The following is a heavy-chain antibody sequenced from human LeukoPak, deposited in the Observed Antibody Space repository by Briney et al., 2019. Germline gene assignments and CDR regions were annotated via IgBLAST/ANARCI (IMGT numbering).Heavy chain of an antibody. J-gene: IGHJ4*02. CDR2: IYTSGST. D-gene: IGHD2-2*02. Sequence: SETLSLTCTVSGGSISSGSYYWSWIRQPAGKGLEWIGRIYTSGSTNYNPSLKSRVTISVDTSKNQFSLKLSSVTAADAAVYYCARSAVPAAIRYFDYWGQGTLVTVSS. CDR1: GGSISSGSYY. V-gene: IGHV4-61*02. CDR3: ARSAVPAAIRYFDY.